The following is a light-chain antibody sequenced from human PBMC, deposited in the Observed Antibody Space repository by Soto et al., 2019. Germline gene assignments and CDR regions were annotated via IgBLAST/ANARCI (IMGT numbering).Light chain of an antibody. Sequence: DIQMTQSPSSLSASVGDRVTITCRASQSVITYLNWYRQKPGKAPKLLIYTASSLESGVPTRFSGSGSGTDFTLTISSLQPEDFAVYYCQQYGSSPITFGQGTRLEIK. CDR1: QSVITY. CDR2: TAS. V-gene: IGKV1-39*01. J-gene: IGKJ5*01. CDR3: QQYGSSPIT.